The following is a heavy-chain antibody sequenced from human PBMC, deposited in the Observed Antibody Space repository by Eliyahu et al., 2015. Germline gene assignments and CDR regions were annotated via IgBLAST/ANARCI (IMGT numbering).Heavy chain of an antibody. CDR1: GFPFSSYY. Sequence: EVLLVESGGGLVQPGGSLRLSCAAXGFPFSSYYMSWVRQAPGKGLEWVANIKQDGREKYYVDSVRGRFTISRDNPKNSLYLQMNSLRAEDTAVYYCARRGDRYALAYWGQGTLVTVSS. CDR3: ARRGDRYALAY. CDR2: IKQDGREK. D-gene: IGHD5-18*01. J-gene: IGHJ4*02. V-gene: IGHV3-7*01.